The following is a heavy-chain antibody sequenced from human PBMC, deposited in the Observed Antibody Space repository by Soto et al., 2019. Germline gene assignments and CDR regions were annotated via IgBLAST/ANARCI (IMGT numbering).Heavy chain of an antibody. CDR3: VKGSNWNYASLVDN. Sequence: EVQLVESGGGLVQPGGSLRLSCSASGFTFLTYAMHWVRQAPGKGLEYVSAISSNGGSTYYADSVTGRFTISRDNSKNTLYLQMSSLRAEDTAVYYCVKGSNWNYASLVDNWGQGTLVTVSS. CDR1: GFTFLTYA. D-gene: IGHD1-7*01. CDR2: ISSNGGST. J-gene: IGHJ4*02. V-gene: IGHV3-64D*06.